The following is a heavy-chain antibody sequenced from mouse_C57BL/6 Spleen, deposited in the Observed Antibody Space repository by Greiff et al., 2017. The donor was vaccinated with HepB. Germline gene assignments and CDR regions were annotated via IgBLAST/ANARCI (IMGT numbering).Heavy chain of an antibody. V-gene: IGHV3-6*01. CDR3: ATVDSSGLYFDY. CDR1: GYSITSGYY. Sequence: EVKLQESGPGLVKPSQSLSLTCSVTGYSITSGYYWNWIRQFPGNKLEWMGYISYDGSNNYNPSLKNRISITRDTSKNQFFLKLNSVTTEDTATDYCATVDSSGLYFDYWGQGTTLTVSS. CDR2: ISYDGSN. J-gene: IGHJ2*01. D-gene: IGHD3-2*02.